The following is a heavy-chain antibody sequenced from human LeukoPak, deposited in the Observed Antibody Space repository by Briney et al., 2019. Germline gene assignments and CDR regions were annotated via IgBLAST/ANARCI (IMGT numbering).Heavy chain of an antibody. V-gene: IGHV3-74*01. Sequence: GGSLRLSCAASGFTFGSYWMYWVRQAPGKGLVWVSHINSDGSSTSYADSVKGRFTISRNDAKNTLYLQMNSLRAEDTAVYYCARQAAAGPVDYWGQGTLVTVSS. CDR3: ARQAAAGPVDY. D-gene: IGHD6-13*01. CDR1: GFTFGSYW. J-gene: IGHJ4*02. CDR2: INSDGSST.